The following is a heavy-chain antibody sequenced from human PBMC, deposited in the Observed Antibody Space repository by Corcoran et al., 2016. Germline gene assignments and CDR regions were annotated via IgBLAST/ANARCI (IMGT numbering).Heavy chain of an antibody. CDR1: GFTFSSYA. CDR2: ISGSGGST. Sequence: EVQLLESGGGLVQPGGSLRLSCAASGFTFSSYAMSWVRQAPGKGLEWVSAISGSGGSTYYADSVKGRFTISRDNSKNTLYLQMNSLRAEDTAVYYCAKDSPNYDFWSGDNWFDPWGQGTLVTVSS. J-gene: IGHJ5*02. D-gene: IGHD3-3*01. V-gene: IGHV3-23*01. CDR3: AKDSPNYDFWSGDNWFDP.